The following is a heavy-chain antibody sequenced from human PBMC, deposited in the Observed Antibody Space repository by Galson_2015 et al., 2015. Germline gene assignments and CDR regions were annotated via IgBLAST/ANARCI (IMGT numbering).Heavy chain of an antibody. J-gene: IGHJ4*02. CDR1: GFTFSSYA. CDR2: ISYDGSNK. CDR3: ATEGVRHLELVYFDY. D-gene: IGHD1-7*01. Sequence: SLRLSCAASGFTFSSYAMHWVRQAPGKGLEWVAVISYDGSNKYYADSVKGRFTISRDNSKNTLYLQMNSLRAEDTAVYYCATEGVRHLELVYFDYWGQGTLVTVSS. V-gene: IGHV3-30-3*01.